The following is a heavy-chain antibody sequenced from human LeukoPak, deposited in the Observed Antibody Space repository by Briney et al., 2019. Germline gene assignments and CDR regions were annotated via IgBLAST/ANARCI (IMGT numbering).Heavy chain of an antibody. CDR3: AHRLGAEYFQH. D-gene: IGHD3-16*01. J-gene: IGHJ1*01. CDR2: IYWHDDK. Sequence: SGPTLVKPTQTLTLTCTFSGFSLSATGVGVGWIRQPPGKALEWLALIYWHDDKRYSPSLKSRLTITKDTSKNQVVLTVTNMDPVDTGTYYFAHRLGAEYFQHWGQGTVVTVSS. CDR1: GFSLSATGVG. V-gene: IGHV2-5*01.